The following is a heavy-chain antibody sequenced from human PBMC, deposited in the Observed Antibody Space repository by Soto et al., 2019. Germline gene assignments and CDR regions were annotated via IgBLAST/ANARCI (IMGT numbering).Heavy chain of an antibody. CDR1: GGSISSYY. CDR2: IYYSGST. CDR3: ARYCGGDCYTNWFDP. D-gene: IGHD2-21*02. J-gene: IGHJ5*02. V-gene: IGHV4-59*01. Sequence: LSLTCTVSGGSISSYYWSWIRQPPGKGLEWIGYIYYSGSTNYNPSLKSRVTISVDTSKNQFSLKLSSVTAADTAVYYCARYCGGDCYTNWFDPWGQGTLVTVSS.